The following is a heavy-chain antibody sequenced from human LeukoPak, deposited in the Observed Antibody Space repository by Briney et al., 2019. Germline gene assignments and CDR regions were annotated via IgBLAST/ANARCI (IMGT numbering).Heavy chain of an antibody. Sequence: PSETLSLTCAVYGGSFSGYYWSWIRQPPGKGLEWIGEINHSGSTNYNPSLKSRVTISVDTSKNQFSLKLSSVTAADTAVYYCARYVDTATPDAFDIWGQGTMVTVSS. CDR1: GGSFSGYY. J-gene: IGHJ3*02. D-gene: IGHD5-18*01. CDR2: INHSGST. V-gene: IGHV4-34*01. CDR3: ARYVDTATPDAFDI.